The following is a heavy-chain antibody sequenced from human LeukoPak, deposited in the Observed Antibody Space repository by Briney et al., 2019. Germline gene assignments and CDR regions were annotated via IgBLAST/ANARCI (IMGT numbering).Heavy chain of an antibody. CDR2: INHSGST. D-gene: IGHD3-3*01. CDR1: GGSFSGYY. CDR3: AKGPTYYDFWSGYYSCDY. J-gene: IGHJ4*02. V-gene: IGHV4-34*01. Sequence: SETLSLTCAVYGGSFSGYYWSWIRQPPGKGLEWIGEINHSGSTNYNPSLKSRVTISVDTSKNQFSLKLSSVTAADTAVYYCAKGPTYYDFWSGYYSCDYWGQGTLVTVSS.